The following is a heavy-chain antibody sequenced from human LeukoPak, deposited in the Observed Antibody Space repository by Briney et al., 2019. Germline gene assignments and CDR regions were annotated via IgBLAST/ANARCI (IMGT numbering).Heavy chain of an antibody. CDR3: ALELEVPAALERLNAFDI. CDR2: INHSGGT. D-gene: IGHD2-2*01. CDR1: GGSFSGFR. J-gene: IGHJ3*02. Sequence: SETLSLTCAVSGGSFSGFRWHWIRQPPGKGPEWIGEINHSGGTTYNPSLKSRVTISVDTSKIQFSLNLTSVTAADTAVYYCALELEVPAALERLNAFDIWGHGTMVTVSS. V-gene: IGHV4-34*01.